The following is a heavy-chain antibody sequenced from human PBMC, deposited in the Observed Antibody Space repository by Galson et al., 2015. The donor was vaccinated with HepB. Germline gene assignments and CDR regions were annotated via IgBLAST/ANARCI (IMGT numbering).Heavy chain of an antibody. J-gene: IGHJ4*02. CDR3: TGRVTADY. V-gene: IGHV3-15*01. D-gene: IGHD2-21*02. CDR2: IKSKKAGGTT. Sequence: SLRLSCAASGFTFNNAWMNWVRQAPGKGLEWVGRIKSKKAGGTTDYAAPVKGRFTISRDDPKRTLYLQMDSLKIEDTAMYYCTGRVTADYWGQGTLVTVSS. CDR1: GFTFNNAW.